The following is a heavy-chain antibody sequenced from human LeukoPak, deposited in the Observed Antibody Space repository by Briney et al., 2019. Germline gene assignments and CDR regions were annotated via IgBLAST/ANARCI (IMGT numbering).Heavy chain of an antibody. V-gene: IGHV4-34*01. CDR2: IAHSGSP. Sequence: SETLSLTCTVYGGSFTNYYWSWIRQPPGKGLEWIGEIAHSGSPPYNPSLKSRVTISLDTSKKQFSLKLNAVTAADTAMYYCARLSESSGWYFFDSWGQGTLVTVSS. D-gene: IGHD6-19*01. J-gene: IGHJ4*02. CDR1: GGSFTNYY. CDR3: ARLSESSGWYFFDS.